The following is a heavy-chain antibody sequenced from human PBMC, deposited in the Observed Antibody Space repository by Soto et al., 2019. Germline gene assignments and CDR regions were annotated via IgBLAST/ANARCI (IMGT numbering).Heavy chain of an antibody. Sequence: GGSLRLSCAASGFTFSSYSMNWVRQAPGKGLEWVSSISSSSSYIYYADSVKGRFTISRDNAKNSLYLQMNSLRAEDTALYYCAKAGFWSGYYSLVDYWGQGTLVTVSS. J-gene: IGHJ4*02. CDR2: ISSSSSYI. CDR3: AKAGFWSGYYSLVDY. V-gene: IGHV3-21*04. D-gene: IGHD3-3*01. CDR1: GFTFSSYS.